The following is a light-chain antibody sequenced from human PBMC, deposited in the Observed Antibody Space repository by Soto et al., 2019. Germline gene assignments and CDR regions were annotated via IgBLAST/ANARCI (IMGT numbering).Light chain of an antibody. CDR2: GVS. J-gene: IGKJ5*01. CDR1: QSVRSD. V-gene: IGKV3-15*01. CDR3: QQYTNWPPIT. Sequence: EIVMTQSPATLSVSPGERATLSFRASQSVRSDLAWYQQKPGQAPRLLFYGVSTRATGVPARFSASGSGTEFTLTISSLQSEDFAVYYCQQYTNWPPITFGQGTRLEIK.